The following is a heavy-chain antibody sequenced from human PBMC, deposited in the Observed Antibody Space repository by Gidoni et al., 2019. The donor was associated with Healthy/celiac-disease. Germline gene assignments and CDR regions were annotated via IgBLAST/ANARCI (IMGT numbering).Heavy chain of an antibody. V-gene: IGHV3-48*03. CDR2: ISSSGSTI. CDR3: AREGVMPNTYGMDV. Sequence: EVQLVESGGGLVQPGGSLRLSCAASGFTFSSYEMNWVRQAPGKGLEWVSYISSSGSTIYYADAVKGRFTISRDNAKNSLYLQMNSLRAEDTAVYYCAREGVMPNTYGMDVWGQGTTVTVSS. D-gene: IGHD3-16*01. CDR1: GFTFSSYE. J-gene: IGHJ6*02.